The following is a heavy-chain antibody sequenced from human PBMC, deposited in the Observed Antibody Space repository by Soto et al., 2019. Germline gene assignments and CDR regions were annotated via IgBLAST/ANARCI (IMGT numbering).Heavy chain of an antibody. D-gene: IGHD3-3*01. CDR2: IYYSGST. Sequence: PSETLSLTCTVSGGSISSSSYYWGWIRQPPGKGLEWIGSIYYSGSTYYNPSLKSRVTTSVDTSKNQFSLKLSSVTAADTAVYYCARHEGYTYYDFWSGYWAFDIWGQGTMVTVSS. V-gene: IGHV4-39*01. J-gene: IGHJ3*02. CDR1: GGSISSSSYY. CDR3: ARHEGYTYYDFWSGYWAFDI.